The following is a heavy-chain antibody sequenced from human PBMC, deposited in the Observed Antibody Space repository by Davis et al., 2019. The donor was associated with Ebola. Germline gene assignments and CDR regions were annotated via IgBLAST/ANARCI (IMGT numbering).Heavy chain of an antibody. V-gene: IGHV1-2*02. CDR2: INPNSGGT. J-gene: IGHJ4*02. D-gene: IGHD6-13*01. Sequence: ASVKVSCKASGYTFTGYYMHWVRQAPGQGLEWMGWINPNSGGTNYAQKFQGRVTMTRDTSISTAYMELSRLRSDDTAVYYCARGSPYSSSWYFDYWGQGTLVTVSS. CDR1: GYTFTGYY. CDR3: ARGSPYSSSWYFDY.